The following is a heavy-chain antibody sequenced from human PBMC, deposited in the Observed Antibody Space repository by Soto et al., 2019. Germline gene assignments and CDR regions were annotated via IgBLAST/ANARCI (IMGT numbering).Heavy chain of an antibody. Sequence: SETLSLTCTVSGGSINNYYWSWIRQPPGKGLQWIGYIYYTGGTNYNPSLKSRVTISVDTSKNQFSLKLNSVTAADTAVYYCARDLWGYCGTDCYPLDVWGQGTTVTVSS. CDR1: GGSINNYY. CDR3: ARDLWGYCGTDCYPLDV. D-gene: IGHD2-21*02. V-gene: IGHV4-59*01. CDR2: IYYTGGT. J-gene: IGHJ6*02.